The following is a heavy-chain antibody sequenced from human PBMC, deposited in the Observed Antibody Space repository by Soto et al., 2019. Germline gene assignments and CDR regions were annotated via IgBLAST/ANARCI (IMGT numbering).Heavy chain of an antibody. CDR3: SKDIEVSSSPGDDYYCMDV. CDR1: GFTFDDYA. Sequence: EVQLVESGGGLVQPGRSLRLSCAASGFTFDDYAMHWVRQAPGKGLEWVSGISWNSGSIGYADSVKGRFTISRDNAKNYLCLQMNSLRAEDTALYYCSKDIEVSSSPGDDYYCMDVWGQGTTVTV. CDR2: ISWNSGSI. V-gene: IGHV3-9*01. D-gene: IGHD6-6*01. J-gene: IGHJ6*02.